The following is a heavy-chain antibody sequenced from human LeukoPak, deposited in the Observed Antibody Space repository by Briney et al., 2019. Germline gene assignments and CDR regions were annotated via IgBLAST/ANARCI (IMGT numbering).Heavy chain of an antibody. D-gene: IGHD1-26*01. CDR2: INADGSNT. CDR3: ARRSGSYGDFDY. V-gene: IGHV3-74*01. Sequence: GGSLRLSCVASGFSVSSNWMHWVRQAPGKGLVWVSRINADGSNTYYADSARGRFTISRDNAKNTVYLQMNSLRAEDTAVYYCARRSGSYGDFDYWGQGTLVTVSS. CDR1: GFSVSSNW. J-gene: IGHJ4*02.